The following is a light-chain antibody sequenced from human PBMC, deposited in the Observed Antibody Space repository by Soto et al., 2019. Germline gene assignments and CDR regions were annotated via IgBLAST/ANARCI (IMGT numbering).Light chain of an antibody. CDR1: QIISSSY. CDR2: GAS. Sequence: EIVLTQSPGTLSLSPGERATLSCRASQIISSSYLVWYQQKPGQAPRLLIYGASNRATGIPDRFSGSGSGTDFTLTISRLEPEDFAVYYCQQYNTSPRTFGQGTKVDI. V-gene: IGKV3-20*01. CDR3: QQYNTSPRT. J-gene: IGKJ1*01.